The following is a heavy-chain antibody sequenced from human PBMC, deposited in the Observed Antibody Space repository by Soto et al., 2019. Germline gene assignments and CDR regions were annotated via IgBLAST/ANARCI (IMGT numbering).Heavy chain of an antibody. CDR3: ARRIAIDGLFDF. Sequence: SETLSLTCTVSGGSIRSGGYYWSWIRQHPGKGLEWIGYISYSGTTYYNPSLESRVTISADTSKNQFSLKLISVTAADTAVYYCARRIAIDGLFDFWGQGTLVTVS. CDR2: ISYSGTT. CDR1: GGSIRSGGYY. D-gene: IGHD6-13*01. V-gene: IGHV4-31*03. J-gene: IGHJ4*02.